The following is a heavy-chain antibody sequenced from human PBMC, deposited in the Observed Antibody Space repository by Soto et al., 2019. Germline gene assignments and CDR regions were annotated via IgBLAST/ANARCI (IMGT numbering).Heavy chain of an antibody. D-gene: IGHD3-10*01. J-gene: IGHJ4*02. CDR2: IKQDGSEK. V-gene: IGHV3-7*01. CDR3: ARDETYYYGSGPV. CDR1: GFTFSTYW. Sequence: PGGSLRLSCAASGFTFSTYWMSWVRQAPGEGLEWVANIKQDGSEKYYVDSVKGRFTVSRDNAKNSLYLQMNSLRAEDTAVYYCARDETYYYGSGPVGGQGTLVTVSS.